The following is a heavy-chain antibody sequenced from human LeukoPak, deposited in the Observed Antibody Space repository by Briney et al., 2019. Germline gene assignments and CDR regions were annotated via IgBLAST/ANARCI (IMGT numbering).Heavy chain of an antibody. CDR1: GFTFSSYA. V-gene: IGHV3-33*08. CDR2: IWYDGSYK. J-gene: IGHJ4*02. Sequence: PGGSLRLSCAASGFTFSSYAMHWVRQAPGMGLEWVAVIWYDGSYKYYADSVKGRFTNSRDNSKNTLYLQMNSLRVEDMAVYYCARGKVVSDSSGYYPTAFDYWGQGTLVTVSS. CDR3: ARGKVVSDSSGYYPTAFDY. D-gene: IGHD3-22*01.